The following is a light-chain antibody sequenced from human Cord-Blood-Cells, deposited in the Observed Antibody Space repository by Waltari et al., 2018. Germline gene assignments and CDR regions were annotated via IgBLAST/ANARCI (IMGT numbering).Light chain of an antibody. J-gene: IGKJ1*01. CDR3: QQYYSYPRT. CDR2: AAS. CDR1: QGISSY. Sequence: AIRMTPSPSSFSASTGDRATITCRASQGISSYLAWYQPKPGKAPKLLIYAASPLQSGFPSRFSGSGSGTDFTHTISCLQSEDFATYDCQQYYSYPRTFGQGTKVEIK. V-gene: IGKV1-8*01.